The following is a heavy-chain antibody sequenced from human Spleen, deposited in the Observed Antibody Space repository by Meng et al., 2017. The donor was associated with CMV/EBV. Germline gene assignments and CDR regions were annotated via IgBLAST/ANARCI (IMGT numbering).Heavy chain of an antibody. D-gene: IGHD1-1*01. CDR1: GFTFSHYC. J-gene: IGHJ3*01. CDR3: ARVYELEDAFDV. Sequence: GGSLRLSCAASGFTFSHYCMTWVRQAPGMGLEWVANINQDGSEKDYVDSVNGRFTISRDDAKNSLYLQMNSLRAEDTAVYYCARVYELEDAFDVWGQGTMVTVSS. CDR2: INQDGSEK. V-gene: IGHV3-7*01.